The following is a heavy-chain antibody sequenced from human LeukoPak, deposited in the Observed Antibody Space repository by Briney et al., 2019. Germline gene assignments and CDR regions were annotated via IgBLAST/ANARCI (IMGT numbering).Heavy chain of an antibody. V-gene: IGHV3-30-3*01. Sequence: AGGSLRLSCAASGFTFSSYAMHWVRQALGKGLEWVAVISYDGSNKYYADSVKGRFTISRDNSKNTLYLQMNSLRAEDTAVYYCARDISGYDYFDYWGQGTLVTVSS. J-gene: IGHJ4*02. CDR2: ISYDGSNK. CDR1: GFTFSSYA. D-gene: IGHD5-12*01. CDR3: ARDISGYDYFDY.